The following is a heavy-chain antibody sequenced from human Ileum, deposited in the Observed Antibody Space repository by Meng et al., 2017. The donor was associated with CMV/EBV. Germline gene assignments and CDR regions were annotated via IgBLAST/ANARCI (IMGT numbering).Heavy chain of an antibody. CDR2: IDTNTGNP. CDR3: TRGDGAHSAKFDY. CDR1: GYSFMTYG. D-gene: IGHD5-24*01. V-gene: IGHV7-4-1*02. J-gene: IGHJ4*02. Sequence: CKTSGYSFMTYGINWVREAPGQRLEWMGWIDTNTGNPTYVQDFTGRFVFSLDTSVSTAYLQISGLRAEDTAIYYCTRGDGAHSAKFDYWGQGTPVTVSS.